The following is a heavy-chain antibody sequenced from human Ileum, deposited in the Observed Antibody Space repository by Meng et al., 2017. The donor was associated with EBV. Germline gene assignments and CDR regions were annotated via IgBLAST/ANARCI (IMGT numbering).Heavy chain of an antibody. CDR1: GFTFSTYW. CDR2: INENGRTT. J-gene: IGHJ4*02. V-gene: IGHV3-74*01. CDR3: SRDLAGPYDD. Sequence: EVQLLESGGALVQPGGSLGLSCAASGFTFSTYWMHWVRQAPGKGLVWISRINENGRTTTYADSVKGRFTISRDNTKNTLYLQMNSLRAEDTAVYFCSRDLAGPYDDWGQGTLVTVSS.